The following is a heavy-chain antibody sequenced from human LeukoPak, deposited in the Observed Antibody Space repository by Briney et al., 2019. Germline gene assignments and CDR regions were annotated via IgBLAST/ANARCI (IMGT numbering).Heavy chain of an antibody. CDR2: IYDSGST. V-gene: IGHV4-39*01. CDR3: ARLLMTGTSRGFFDY. J-gene: IGHJ4*02. D-gene: IGHD1-7*01. CDR1: GGSISSGDYY. Sequence: SQTLSLTCTVSGGSISSGDYYWGWIRQPPGKGLEWIGGIYDSGSTYSNPSLKSRLTTSVDTSKNQFSLKLSSVTAADTAVYYCARLLMTGTSRGFFDYWGQGHPVTVSS.